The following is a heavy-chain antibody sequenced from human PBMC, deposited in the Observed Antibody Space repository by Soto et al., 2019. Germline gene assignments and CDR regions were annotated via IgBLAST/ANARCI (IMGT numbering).Heavy chain of an antibody. Sequence: GESLKISCKGSGYSFTSYSIGWVRQAPGKGLEWVSSISSGSSYIFYADSVKGRFTISRDNAKNTLFLQMDSLRAEDTAVYYCAKNYYYDSPGYAFDIWGQGTMVTVSS. CDR2: ISSGSSYI. J-gene: IGHJ3*02. D-gene: IGHD3-22*01. V-gene: IGHV3-21*01. CDR1: GYSFTSYS. CDR3: AKNYYYDSPGYAFDI.